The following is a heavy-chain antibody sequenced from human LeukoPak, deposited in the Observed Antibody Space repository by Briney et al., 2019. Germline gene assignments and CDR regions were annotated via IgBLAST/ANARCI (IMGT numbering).Heavy chain of an antibody. Sequence: GGSLRLSCTASGFTFGDYAMSWVRQAPGKELEWVGFIRSKAYGGTTEYAASVKGRFTISRDDSKSIAYLQMNSLKTEDTAVYYCTRVPVLWLGEFPYFDYWGQGTLVTVSS. CDR2: IRSKAYGGTT. CDR1: GFTFGDYA. J-gene: IGHJ4*02. V-gene: IGHV3-49*04. D-gene: IGHD3-10*01. CDR3: TRVPVLWLGEFPYFDY.